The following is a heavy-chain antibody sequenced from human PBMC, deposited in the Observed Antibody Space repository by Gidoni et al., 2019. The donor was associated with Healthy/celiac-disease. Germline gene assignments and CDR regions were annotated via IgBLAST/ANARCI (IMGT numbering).Heavy chain of an antibody. CDR3: ARGSMVRGVIIRHYYYGMDV. CDR2: INPNSGGT. CDR1: GYTSTGSH. V-gene: IGHV1-2*04. Sequence: QVQLVQSGAEVKKPGASVKVSCKASGYTSTGSHIHWVRQAPGQGLEWMGWINPNSGGTNYAQKFQGWVTMTRDTSISTAYMELSRLRSDDTAVYYCARGSMVRGVIIRHYYYGMDVWGQGTTVTVSS. J-gene: IGHJ6*02. D-gene: IGHD3-10*01.